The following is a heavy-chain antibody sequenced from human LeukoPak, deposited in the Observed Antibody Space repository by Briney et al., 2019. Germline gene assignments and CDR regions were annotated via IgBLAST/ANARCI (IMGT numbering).Heavy chain of an antibody. CDR2: INSDGSTT. J-gene: IGHJ4*02. CDR3: ARGHHYYDSSAYYY. Sequence: GGSLRLSCAASGFTFISYWMHWVRQAPGKGLVWVSRINSDGSTTSYAASVKGRFTISRDTATNTLYLQMNSLRAEDTAVYYCARGHHYYDSSAYYYWGQGTLVTVSS. V-gene: IGHV3-74*01. D-gene: IGHD3-22*01. CDR1: GFTFISYW.